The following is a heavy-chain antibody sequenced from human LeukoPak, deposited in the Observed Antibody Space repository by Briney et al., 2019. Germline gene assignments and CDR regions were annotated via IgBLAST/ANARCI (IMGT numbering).Heavy chain of an antibody. V-gene: IGHV3-21*03. CDR3: TRDRWGGGYTSRGMDV. Sequence: GGSLRLSCAASGFTFSRYNMNWVRQAPGKGLEWVSSISTSSSYMYYADSLKGRFTISRHNAKNSLYLHMNDLKTEDTAVYYCTRDRWGGGYTSRGMDVWGKGTTVTISS. CDR2: ISTSSSYM. D-gene: IGHD5-12*01. CDR1: GFTFSRYN. J-gene: IGHJ6*04.